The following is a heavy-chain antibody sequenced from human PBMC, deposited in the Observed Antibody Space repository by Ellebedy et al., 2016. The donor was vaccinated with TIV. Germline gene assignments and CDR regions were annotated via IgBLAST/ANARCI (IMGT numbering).Heavy chain of an antibody. CDR3: ARDYCSSTSCFVYYYYGMDV. Sequence: PGGSLRLSCAASGFTFSSYGMHWVRQAPGKGLEGVAVIWYDGSNKYYADSVKGRFTISRDNSKNTLYLQMNSLRAEDTAVYYCARDYCSSTSCFVYYYYGMDVWGQGTTVTVSS. CDR1: GFTFSSYG. D-gene: IGHD2-2*01. J-gene: IGHJ6*02. V-gene: IGHV3-33*08. CDR2: IWYDGSNK.